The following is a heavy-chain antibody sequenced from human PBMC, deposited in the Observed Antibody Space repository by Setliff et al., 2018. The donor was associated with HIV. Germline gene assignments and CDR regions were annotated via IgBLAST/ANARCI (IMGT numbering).Heavy chain of an antibody. D-gene: IGHD1-26*01. CDR3: ARDRGALVGATGGAFDI. V-gene: IGHV4-31*02. CDR2: IYYSGST. CDR1: GGSISSGGYY. Sequence: SETLSLTCTVSGGSISSGGYYWSWIRQHPGKGLEWIGYIYYSGSTYYNPSLQSRVTISVDTSKNQFSLKLSSVTAADTAVYYCARDRGALVGATGGAFDIWGQGTMVTVSS. J-gene: IGHJ3*02.